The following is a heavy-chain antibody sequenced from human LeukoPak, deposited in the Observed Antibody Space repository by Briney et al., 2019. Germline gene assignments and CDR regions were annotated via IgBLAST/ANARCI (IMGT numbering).Heavy chain of an antibody. CDR2: IFHRGGT. CDR3: ARAEDYYDGSGYYRPFDY. V-gene: IGHV4-30-4*01. Sequence: PSETLSLTCTVSNDSISSGDYYWNWIRQPPGKGLEWIGYIFHRGGTSYNPSLKSRILFSVDTSQNQFSLKLNSVTAADSAMYYCARAEDYYDGSGYYRPFDYWGQGTLVTVSS. J-gene: IGHJ4*02. D-gene: IGHD3-22*01. CDR1: NDSISSGDYY.